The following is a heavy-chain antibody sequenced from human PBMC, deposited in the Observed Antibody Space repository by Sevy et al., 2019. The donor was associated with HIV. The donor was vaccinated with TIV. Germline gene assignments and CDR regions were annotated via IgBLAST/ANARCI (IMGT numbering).Heavy chain of an antibody. J-gene: IGHJ4*02. CDR3: AGRLRLGELSSTSKGDY. CDR1: GGSISSSSYY. CDR2: IYYSGST. D-gene: IGHD3-16*02. Sequence: SETLSLTCTVSGGSISSSSYYWGWIRQPPGKGLEWIGSIYYSGSTYYNPSLKSRVTISVDTSKNQFSLKLSSLTAADTAVYYCAGRLRLGELSSTSKGDYWGQGTLVTVSS. V-gene: IGHV4-39*01.